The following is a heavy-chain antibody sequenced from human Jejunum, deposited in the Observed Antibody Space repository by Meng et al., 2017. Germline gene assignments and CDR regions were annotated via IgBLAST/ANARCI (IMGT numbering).Heavy chain of an antibody. CDR1: GFTFNTFW. Sequence: GESLKISCVASGFTFNTFWMTWVRQAPGRGLEWVATIKKDGREAKYLDSVAGRFVISRDNGKNSVDLQMNSLRVEDTAVYFCARLRDFESGSFHSYFDYWGQGTLVTVSS. J-gene: IGHJ4*02. CDR3: ARLRDFESGSFHSYFDY. D-gene: IGHD3-10*01. CDR2: IKKDGREA. V-gene: IGHV3-7*01.